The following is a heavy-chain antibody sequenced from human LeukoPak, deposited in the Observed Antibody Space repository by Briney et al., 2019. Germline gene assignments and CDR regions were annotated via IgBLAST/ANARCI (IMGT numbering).Heavy chain of an antibody. J-gene: IGHJ4*02. D-gene: IGHD3-22*01. CDR3: AREGSSGYPMEIDY. CDR2: IYSGGST. V-gene: IGHV3-66*02. CDR1: GFTVSSNY. Sequence: GGSLRLSCAASGFTVSSNYMSWVRQAPGKGLEWVSVIYSGGSTYYADSVKGRFTISRDNSKNTLYLQMNSLRAEDTAVYYCAREGSSGYPMEIDYWGQGTLVTVSS.